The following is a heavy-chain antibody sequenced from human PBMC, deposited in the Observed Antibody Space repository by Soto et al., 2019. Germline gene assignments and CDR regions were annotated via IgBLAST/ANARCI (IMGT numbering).Heavy chain of an antibody. V-gene: IGHV1-18*01. D-gene: IGHD2-15*01. J-gene: IGHJ6*02. CDR2: MSGYNENT. CDR1: GYSFTRYG. CDR3: AREGYCSSGSCALYSHEYFGMDV. Sequence: QVQLVQSGAEVQRPGASVKVSCKASGYSFTRYGISWVRQAPGQGLEWMGWMSGYNENTNYGQKCQGRVAMTRDTFTSTAYRELSSLTSDDTAVYYCAREGYCSSGSCALYSHEYFGMDVWGQGTTVTVSS.